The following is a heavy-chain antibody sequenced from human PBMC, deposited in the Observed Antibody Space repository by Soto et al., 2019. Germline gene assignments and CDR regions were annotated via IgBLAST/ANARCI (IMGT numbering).Heavy chain of an antibody. J-gene: IGHJ6*02. CDR2: IAYDGSNK. V-gene: IGHV3-30-3*01. CDR1: GFTFRSYA. CDR3: ARGDREDIAVVIGVRPGEYGVDV. D-gene: IGHD2-15*01. Sequence: QVQLVESGGGVVQPGRSLRLSCAASGFTFRSYAMHWVRQAPGKGLECVAVIAYDGSNKFYRDYVRGRFTISRDNSENTLYLQINRLRYEDPAVYYCARGDREDIAVVIGVRPGEYGVDVWGQGTTVTVSS.